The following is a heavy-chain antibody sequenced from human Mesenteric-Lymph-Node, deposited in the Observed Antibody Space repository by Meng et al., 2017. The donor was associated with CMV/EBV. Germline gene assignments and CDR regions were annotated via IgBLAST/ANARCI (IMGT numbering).Heavy chain of an antibody. D-gene: IGHD2-2*02. J-gene: IGHJ4*01. Sequence: GESLKISCAASAFTFSNYWMHWVRQAPGKGLVWVSRINSDGSSTSYADSVKGRFTISRDNAKNTLYLQMNSLRAEDTAVYYCARVYCSSTSCYRYFDYWGQGTLVTVSS. CDR1: AFTFSNYW. CDR3: ARVYCSSTSCYRYFDY. V-gene: IGHV3-74*01. CDR2: INSDGSST.